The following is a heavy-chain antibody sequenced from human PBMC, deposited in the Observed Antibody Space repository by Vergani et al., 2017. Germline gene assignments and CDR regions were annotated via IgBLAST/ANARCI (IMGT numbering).Heavy chain of an antibody. CDR3: ARYSSSYGMDV. CDR2: IYYSGST. D-gene: IGHD6-13*01. Sequence: QVQLQESGPGLVKPSQTLSLTCTVSGGSISSHYWSWIRQPPGKGLEWIGYIYYSGSTNYNPSLKRRVTISVDTSKNQFSLKVSSVTAADTAVYYCARYSSSYGMDVWGQGTTVTVSS. V-gene: IGHV4-59*11. CDR1: GGSISSHY. J-gene: IGHJ6*02.